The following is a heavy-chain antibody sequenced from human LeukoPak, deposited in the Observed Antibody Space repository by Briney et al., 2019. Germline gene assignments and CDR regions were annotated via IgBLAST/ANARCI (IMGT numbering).Heavy chain of an antibody. J-gene: IGHJ4*02. CDR2: ISPGGSSA. D-gene: IGHD3-16*01. Sequence: AGGSLRLSCAASGFTFSSYWMHWVRQAPGKGLVWVSRISPGGSSAIYADSVKGRFTISRDNAKNTLYLQMNSLRAEDTAVYYCARVNVCPRCHFDYWGQGTLVTVSS. CDR1: GFTFSSYW. V-gene: IGHV3-74*01. CDR3: ARVNVCPRCHFDY.